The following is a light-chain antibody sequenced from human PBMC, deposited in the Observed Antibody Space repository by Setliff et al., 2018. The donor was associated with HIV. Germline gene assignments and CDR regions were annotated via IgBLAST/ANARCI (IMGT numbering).Light chain of an antibody. CDR3: SSYRSNGGDV. CDR2: DVS. CDR1: SSDVGGYIY. Sequence: QSALTQPASVSGSPGPSITISCTGTSSDVGGYIYVSWYQQHPGKAPPLIIYDVSNRPSGVSNRFSGSKSGNTASLTISGLQAEDEADYYCSSYRSNGGDVFGTGTKVTVL. V-gene: IGLV2-14*03. J-gene: IGLJ1*01.